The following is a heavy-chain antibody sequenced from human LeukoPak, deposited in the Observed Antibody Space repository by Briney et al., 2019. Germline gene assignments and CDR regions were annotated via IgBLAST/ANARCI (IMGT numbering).Heavy chain of an antibody. CDR3: ARGMSGELLFDY. CDR2: IKQDGSEK. D-gene: IGHD1-26*01. Sequence: PGGSLRLSCAASGFTLSSYWMSWVRQPPGKGREWVANIKQDGSEKYYVDSVKGRFTISRDNAKNSLYLQMNSLRAEDTAVYYCARGMSGELLFDYWGQGTLVTVSS. CDR1: GFTLSSYW. V-gene: IGHV3-7*01. J-gene: IGHJ4*02.